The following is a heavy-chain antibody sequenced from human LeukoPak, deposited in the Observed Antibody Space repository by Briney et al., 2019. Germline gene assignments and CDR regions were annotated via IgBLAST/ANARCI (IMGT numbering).Heavy chain of an antibody. Sequence: GGSLRLSCAASGFTFSSYAMSWGRQAPGMGLEWVAAISYTGGSTYYADSVEGRFTISRDNSKNTLDLQMSSLRAADTAVYYCAKDRQTTGWHILDHWGQGTLVTVSS. J-gene: IGHJ4*02. CDR3: AKDRQTTGWHILDH. V-gene: IGHV3-23*01. D-gene: IGHD6-19*01. CDR2: ISYTGGST. CDR1: GFTFSSYA.